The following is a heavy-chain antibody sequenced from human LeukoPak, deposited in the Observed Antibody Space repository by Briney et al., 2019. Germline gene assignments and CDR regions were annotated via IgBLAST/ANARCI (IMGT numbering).Heavy chain of an antibody. J-gene: IGHJ4*02. CDR1: GFTFDDYA. V-gene: IGHV3-9*01. CDR2: ISWNSGSI. CDR3: AKEIPGYCSSTSCHGGFDY. D-gene: IGHD2-2*01. Sequence: GGSLRLSCAASGFTFDDYAMHWVRQAPGKGLEWVSGISWNSGSIGYADSVKGRFTISRDNAKNSLYLQMNSLRAEDTALYYCAKEIPGYCSSTSCHGGFDYWGQGTLVTVSS.